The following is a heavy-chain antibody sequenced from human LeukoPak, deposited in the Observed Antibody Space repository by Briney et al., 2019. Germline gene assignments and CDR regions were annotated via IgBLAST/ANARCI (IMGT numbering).Heavy chain of an antibody. D-gene: IGHD5-12*01. V-gene: IGHV3-23*01. CDR2: IIASGSST. CDR1: GFTFSCYA. CDR3: AKDQAWLRFDY. Sequence: PGGSLRLSCAASGFTFSCYAMTWVRQAPGKGLEWVSVIIASGSSTYYADSVKGRFTISRDNSKNTLYLQMNSLRAEDTAVYYCAKDQAWLRFDYWGQGTLVSVS. J-gene: IGHJ4*02.